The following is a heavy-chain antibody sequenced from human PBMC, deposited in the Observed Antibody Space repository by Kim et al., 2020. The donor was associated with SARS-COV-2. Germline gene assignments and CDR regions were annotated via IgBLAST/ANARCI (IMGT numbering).Heavy chain of an antibody. D-gene: IGHD4-17*01. CDR1: GGSISSSSYY. V-gene: IGHV4-39*01. CDR2: IYYSGST. J-gene: IGHJ4*02. Sequence: SETLSLTCTVSGGSISSSSYYWGWIRQPPGKGLEWIGSIYYSGSTYYNPSLKSRVTISVDTSKNQFSLKLSSVTAADTAEYYCARRIYGDYPDYWGQGTLGTVSS. CDR3: ARRIYGDYPDY.